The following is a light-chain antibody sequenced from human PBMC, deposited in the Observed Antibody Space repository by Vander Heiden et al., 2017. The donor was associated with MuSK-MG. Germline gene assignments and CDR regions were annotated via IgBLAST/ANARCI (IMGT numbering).Light chain of an antibody. CDR3: QQDNSYSWT. CDR1: QSISSW. Sequence: DIQMTQSPSTLSASVGDRVTITCRASQSISSWLAWYQQKPGKAPKLLIYKASSLESGVPSRFSGSGSGTEFTLTISSLQPDDFATYYCQQDNSYSWTFGQGTKLEMK. CDR2: KAS. V-gene: IGKV1-5*03. J-gene: IGKJ1*01.